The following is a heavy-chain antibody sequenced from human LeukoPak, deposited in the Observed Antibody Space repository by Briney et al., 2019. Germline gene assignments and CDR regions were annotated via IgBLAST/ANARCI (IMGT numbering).Heavy chain of an antibody. CDR1: GYTFTGYY. CDR3: ARGGPYYGMDV. J-gene: IGHJ6*02. V-gene: IGHV1-2*04. CDR2: INPNSDGT. D-gene: IGHD1-26*01. Sequence: ASVKVSCKASGYTFTGYYMHWVRQAPGQGLEWMGWINPNSDGTNYAQKFQGWVTMTRDTSTSTAYMELSRLRSDDTAVYYCARGGPYYGMDVWGQGTTVTVS.